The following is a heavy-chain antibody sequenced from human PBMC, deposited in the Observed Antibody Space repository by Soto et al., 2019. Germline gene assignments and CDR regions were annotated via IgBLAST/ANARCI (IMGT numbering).Heavy chain of an antibody. J-gene: IGHJ4*02. D-gene: IGHD1-26*01. CDR2: IYDSGSP. CDR1: GGSISVYY. CDR3: ARGVGSSPPRY. V-gene: IGHV4-59*01. Sequence: PSETLSLTCTISGGSISVYYWSWIRQPPGQALEWIGYIYDSGSPYYNPSLRSRVIISADTSKNQISLKLTSATAADTAVYYWARGVGSSPPRYWGQGTLVTVSS.